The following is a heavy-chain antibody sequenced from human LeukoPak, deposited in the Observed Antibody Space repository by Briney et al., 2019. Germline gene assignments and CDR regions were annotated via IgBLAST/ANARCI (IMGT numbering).Heavy chain of an antibody. D-gene: IGHD3-22*01. J-gene: IGHJ3*02. V-gene: IGHV1-69*05. CDR3: ARGMIVVSNEAFDI. CDR2: IIPIFGTA. Sequence: SVKVSRKASGGTFGSYAISWVRQAPGQGLEWMGGIIPIFGTANYAQKFQGRVTITTDESTSTAYMELSSLRSEDTAVYYCARGMIVVSNEAFDIWGQGTMVTVSS. CDR1: GGTFGSYA.